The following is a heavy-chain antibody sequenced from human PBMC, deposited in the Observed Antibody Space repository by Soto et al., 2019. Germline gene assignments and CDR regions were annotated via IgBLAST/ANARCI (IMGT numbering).Heavy chain of an antibody. Sequence: GGSLRLSCAASGFTFSSYGMHWVRQAPGKGLEWVAVIWYDGSNKYYADSVKGRFTISRDNSKNTLYLQMNSLRAEDTAVYYCGRDGLEYHYYFDYCGQXSLVTVSS. CDR2: IWYDGSNK. D-gene: IGHD2-2*01. V-gene: IGHV3-33*01. CDR3: GRDGLEYHYYFDY. CDR1: GFTFSSYG. J-gene: IGHJ4*02.